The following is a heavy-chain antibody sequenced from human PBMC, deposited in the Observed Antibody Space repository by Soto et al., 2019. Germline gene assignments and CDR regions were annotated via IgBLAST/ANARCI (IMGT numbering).Heavy chain of an antibody. J-gene: IGHJ4*02. V-gene: IGHV1-8*02. CDR2: MNPNSGIT. CDR3: AGGNFRY. Sequence: ASVKVSCKASGYNFNTFGIYWVRQATGHGLEWMGWMNPNSGITGYAQELRGRVTMTRNTSNTTAYMELTGLTSDDTGVYYCAGGNFRYWGQGTLVTVSS. CDR1: GYNFNTFG.